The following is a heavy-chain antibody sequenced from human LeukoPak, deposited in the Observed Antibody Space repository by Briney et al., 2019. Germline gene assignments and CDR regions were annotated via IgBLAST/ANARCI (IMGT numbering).Heavy chain of an antibody. Sequence: GGSLRLSCGASGFTFGSYWMSWVRQAPGKGLEWVANIKQDGSEKYYVDSVKGRFTISRDNAKNSLYLQMNSLRAEDTAVYYCARVGVFSGGGVAFDIWGQGTMVTVSS. J-gene: IGHJ3*02. CDR2: IKQDGSEK. CDR3: ARVGVFSGGGVAFDI. V-gene: IGHV3-7*01. CDR1: GFTFGSYW. D-gene: IGHD3-16*01.